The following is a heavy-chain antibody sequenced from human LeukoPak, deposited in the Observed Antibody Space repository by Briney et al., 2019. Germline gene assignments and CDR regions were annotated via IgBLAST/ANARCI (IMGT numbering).Heavy chain of an antibody. CDR3: ARDTSRTMDV. D-gene: IGHD2/OR15-2a*01. CDR1: GFTFSGYW. CDR2: INTDGSTT. V-gene: IGHV3-74*01. Sequence: GGSLRLSCAASGFTFSGYWMHWVRQAPGKGLVWVSIINTDGSTTRYADSVKGRFTISRDNAKNTLYLQVNSPRVEDTAVYFCARDTSRTMDVWGQGTTVTV. J-gene: IGHJ6*02.